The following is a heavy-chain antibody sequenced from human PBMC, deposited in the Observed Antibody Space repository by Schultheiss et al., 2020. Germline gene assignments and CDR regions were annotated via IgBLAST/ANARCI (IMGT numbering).Heavy chain of an antibody. CDR2: IRYDGSNK. J-gene: IGHJ4*02. CDR1: GFTFSSYG. Sequence: GTLSLTCAASGFTFSSYGMHWVRQTPGKGLEWVAFIRYDGSNKYYADSVKGRFTISRDNSKNTLYLQMNSLRAEDTAVYYCAKGGGNGWQSYYFDYWGQGTLVTVSS. CDR3: AKGGGNGWQSYYFDY. D-gene: IGHD6-19*01. V-gene: IGHV3-30*02.